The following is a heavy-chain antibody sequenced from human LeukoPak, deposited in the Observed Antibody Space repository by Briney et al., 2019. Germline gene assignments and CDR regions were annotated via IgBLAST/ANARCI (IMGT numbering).Heavy chain of an antibody. D-gene: IGHD1-26*01. J-gene: IGHJ4*02. CDR3: ARNSGSRGLDY. CDR1: GFTFSSYA. CDR2: KSYDGSNK. V-gene: IGHV3-30-3*01. Sequence: GGSLRLSCAASGFTFSSYAMHWVRQAPGKGLEWVAVKSYDGSNKYYADSVKGRFTISRDNPKNTLYLQMNSLRAEDTAVYYCARNSGSRGLDYWGQGTLVTVSS.